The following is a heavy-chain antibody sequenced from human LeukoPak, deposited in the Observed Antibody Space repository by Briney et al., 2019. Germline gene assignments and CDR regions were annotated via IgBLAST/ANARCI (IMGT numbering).Heavy chain of an antibody. D-gene: IGHD3-9*01. CDR3: ARGGYFDWPYDY. V-gene: IGHV4-34*01. J-gene: IGHJ4*02. CDR2: INHSGST. Sequence: SETLSLTCAVYGGSFSGYYWSWIRQPPGKGLEWIGEINHSGSTNYNPSLKSRVTISVDTSKNQFSLKLSPVTAADTAVYYCARGGYFDWPYDYWGQGTLVTVSS. CDR1: GGSFSGYY.